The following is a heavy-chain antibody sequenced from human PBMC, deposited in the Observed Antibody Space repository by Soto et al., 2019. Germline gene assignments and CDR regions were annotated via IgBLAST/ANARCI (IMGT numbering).Heavy chain of an antibody. CDR2: ISSSSSYT. CDR3: ARVHLRGGYYDY. CDR1: GFTFSDYY. D-gene: IGHD3-3*02. Sequence: QEQLVESGGGLVKPGGSLRLSCAASGFTFSDYYMSWIRQAPGKGLEWVSYISSSSSYTNYADSVKGRFTISRDNAKNSLYLQMNSLRAEDTAVYYCARVHLRGGYYDYWGQGTLVTVSS. V-gene: IGHV3-11*05. J-gene: IGHJ4*02.